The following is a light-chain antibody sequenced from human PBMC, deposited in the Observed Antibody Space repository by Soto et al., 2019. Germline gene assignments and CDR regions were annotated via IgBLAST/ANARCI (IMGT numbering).Light chain of an antibody. CDR1: SSDVGGYNY. V-gene: IGLV2-14*01. CDR2: EVT. J-gene: IGLJ1*01. CDR3: SSYPRSSTLV. Sequence: QSALTQPASLSGSPGQSITISCTGTSSDVGGYNYVSWYQQHPGKAPKLMIYEVTTRPSGVSNRFSGSKYGNTASLTISGLQAEDEDEYYCSSYPRSSTLVFGTGTKLTVL.